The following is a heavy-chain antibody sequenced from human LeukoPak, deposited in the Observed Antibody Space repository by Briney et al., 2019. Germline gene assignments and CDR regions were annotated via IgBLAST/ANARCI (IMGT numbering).Heavy chain of an antibody. D-gene: IGHD3-9*01. V-gene: IGHV1-18*01. CDR2: ISAYNGNT. CDR1: GYTFTSYG. Sequence: GASVKVSCKASGYTFTSYGISWVRQAPGQGLEWMGWISAYNGNTNYAQKLQGRVTMTTDTSTSTAYMELRSLRSDDTAVYYCARDVTIFDLFGSAAVLGGWGYYYYGMDVWGQGTTVTVSS. J-gene: IGHJ6*02. CDR3: ARDVTIFDLFGSAAVLGGWGYYYYGMDV.